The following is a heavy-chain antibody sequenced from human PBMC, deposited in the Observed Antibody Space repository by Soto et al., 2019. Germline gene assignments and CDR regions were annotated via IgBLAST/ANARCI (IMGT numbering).Heavy chain of an antibody. Sequence: RCSLRLSSRSSVFTFKGYTMNWVRQAPGKGLEWVSSISSRSDYIHYADSVKGRFTISRDNAEKSLFLELTSLRVDDTALYYCTRGVSAPRTETQPNRGGMDVWGQGTTVTVSS. D-gene: IGHD7-27*01. V-gene: IGHV3-21*04. CDR3: TRGVSAPRTETQPNRGGMDV. CDR1: VFTFKGYT. J-gene: IGHJ6*02. CDR2: ISSRSDYI.